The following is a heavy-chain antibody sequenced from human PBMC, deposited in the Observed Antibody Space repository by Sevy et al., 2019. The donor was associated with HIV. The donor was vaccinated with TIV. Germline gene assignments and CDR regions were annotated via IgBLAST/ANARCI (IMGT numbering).Heavy chain of an antibody. J-gene: IGHJ6*02. CDR1: GFTFSSYW. CDR2: IKQDGSEK. D-gene: IGHD1-26*01. Sequence: GVSLRLSCAASGFTFSSYWMSWVRQAPGKGLEWVANIKQDGSEKYYVDSVKGRFTISRDNAKNSLYLQMNSLRAEDTAVYYCAREIVGSGSYYGVGYYYGMDVWGQGTTVTVSS. V-gene: IGHV3-7*01. CDR3: AREIVGSGSYYGVGYYYGMDV.